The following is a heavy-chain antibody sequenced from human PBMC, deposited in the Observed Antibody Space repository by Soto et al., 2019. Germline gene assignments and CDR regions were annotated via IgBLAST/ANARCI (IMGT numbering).Heavy chain of an antibody. D-gene: IGHD2-2*01. J-gene: IGHJ3*02. CDR1: GFTFSSYA. CDR3: TTSGLPSDAFDI. V-gene: IGHV3-30-3*01. Sequence: GGSLRLSCAASGFTFSSYAMHWVRQAPGKGLEWVAVISYDGSNKYYADSVKGRFTISRDNSKNTLYLQMNSLKIEDTAVYCCTTSGLPSDAFDIWGQGTMVTVSS. CDR2: ISYDGSNK.